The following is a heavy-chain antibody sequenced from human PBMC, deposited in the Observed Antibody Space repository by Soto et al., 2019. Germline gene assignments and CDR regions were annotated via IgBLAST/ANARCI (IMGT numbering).Heavy chain of an antibody. CDR1: GGSIESGGYC. CDR3: ARDRLMATAGTARHYFGLDV. Sequence: SETLSLTCTVSGGSIESGGYCCIWVRQKPRRGLEWIGNIYYSGNTYYNPSLNSRLTISVDTSKNQFSLNLNSVTAADTAVYYCARDRLMATAGTARHYFGLDVWGQGTTVTV. V-gene: IGHV4-31*03. J-gene: IGHJ6*02. D-gene: IGHD5-18*01. CDR2: IYYSGNT.